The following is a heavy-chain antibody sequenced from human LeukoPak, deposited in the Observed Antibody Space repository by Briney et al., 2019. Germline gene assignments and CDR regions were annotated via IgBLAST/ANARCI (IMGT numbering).Heavy chain of an antibody. Sequence: PSETLSLTCAVYGGSFSGYYWSWIRQPPGKGLEWIGYIYYSGSTNYNPSLKSRVTISVDTSKNQFSLKLSSVTAADTAVYYCAREGYSYGSDYYFDYWGQGTLVTVSS. D-gene: IGHD5-18*01. CDR1: GGSFSGYY. CDR2: IYYSGST. J-gene: IGHJ4*02. CDR3: AREGYSYGSDYYFDY. V-gene: IGHV4-59*01.